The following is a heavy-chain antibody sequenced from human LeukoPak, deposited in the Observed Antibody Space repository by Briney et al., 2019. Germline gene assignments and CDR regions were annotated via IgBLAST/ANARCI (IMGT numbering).Heavy chain of an antibody. Sequence: SGGSLRLSCAASGFTFSSYGMHWVRQAPGKGLEWVAVIWYDGSNKYYADSVKGRFTISRDNSKNTLYLQMDSLRAEDTAVYYCARERGSGYYYDHFDYWGQGTLVTVSS. CDR1: GFTFSSYG. D-gene: IGHD3-22*01. J-gene: IGHJ4*02. CDR2: IWYDGSNK. V-gene: IGHV3-33*01. CDR3: ARERGSGYYYDHFDY.